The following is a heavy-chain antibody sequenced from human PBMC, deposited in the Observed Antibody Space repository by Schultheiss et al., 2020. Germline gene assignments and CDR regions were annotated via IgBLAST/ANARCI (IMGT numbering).Heavy chain of an antibody. CDR2: IYSGGST. CDR3: ARENEYCSSTSCYRNYYFDY. J-gene: IGHJ4*02. D-gene: IGHD2-2*02. Sequence: GGSLRLSCAASGFTVSSNYMSWVRQAPGKGLEWVSVIYSGGSTYYADSVKGRFTISRDNSKNTLYLQMNSLRAEDTAMYYCARENEYCSSTSCYRNYYFDYWGQGTLVTVSS. CDR1: GFTVSSNY. V-gene: IGHV3-53*01.